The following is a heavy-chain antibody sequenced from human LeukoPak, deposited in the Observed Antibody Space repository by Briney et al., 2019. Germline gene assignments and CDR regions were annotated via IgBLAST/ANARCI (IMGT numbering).Heavy chain of an antibody. D-gene: IGHD1-1*01. CDR3: ARESHETREDY. CDR2: ISANNGDT. V-gene: IGHV1-18*04. Sequence: ASVKVSCKASGYTFTDYYLHWVRQAPGQGLEWMGWISANNGDTDYPPKLQDRVTMTTDTYTSTAYMELRSLRSDDTAMYYCARESHETREDYWGQGTLVTVSS. J-gene: IGHJ4*02. CDR1: GYTFTDYY.